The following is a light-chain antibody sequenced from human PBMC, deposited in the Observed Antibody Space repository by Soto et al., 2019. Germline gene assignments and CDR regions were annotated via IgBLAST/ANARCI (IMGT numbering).Light chain of an antibody. CDR1: QSVSSY. CDR2: DAS. J-gene: IGKJ1*01. Sequence: EIMMTQSPATLSVSPGERASLSCRASQSVSSYLAWYQQKPGQAPRLLIYDASNRATGIPARFSGSGSGTDFTLTISSLEPEDFAVYYCQQRSNWPPTFGQGTKVDI. V-gene: IGKV3-11*01. CDR3: QQRSNWPPT.